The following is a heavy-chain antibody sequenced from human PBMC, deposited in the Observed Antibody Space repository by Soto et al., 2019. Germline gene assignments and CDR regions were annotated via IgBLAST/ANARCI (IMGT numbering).Heavy chain of an antibody. V-gene: IGHV1-18*01. CDR1: GYTFTRYG. CDR3: ARLGITMVRGVIISPYYFDY. Sequence: ASVKVSCKAAGYTFTRYGISGVRQEPGEGLEWMGWISAYNGNTNYAQKLQGRVTMTTDTSTSTAYMELRSLRSDDTAVYYCARLGITMVRGVIISPYYFDYWGQGTLVTVSS. D-gene: IGHD3-10*01. CDR2: ISAYNGNT. J-gene: IGHJ4*02.